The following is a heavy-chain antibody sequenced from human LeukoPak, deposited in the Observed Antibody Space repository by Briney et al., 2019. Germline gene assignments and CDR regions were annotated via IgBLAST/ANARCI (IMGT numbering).Heavy chain of an antibody. CDR3: AKEHCSSTSCYRGGYYFDY. Sequence: GGSLRLSCAASGFTFSSYGMHWVRQAPGKGLEWVAFIRYDGSNKYYADSVKGRFTISRDNSKNTLYLQMNSLRAEDTAVYYCAKEHCSSTSCYRGGYYFDYWGQGTLVTVSS. J-gene: IGHJ4*02. D-gene: IGHD2-2*02. CDR2: IRYDGSNK. CDR1: GFTFSSYG. V-gene: IGHV3-30*02.